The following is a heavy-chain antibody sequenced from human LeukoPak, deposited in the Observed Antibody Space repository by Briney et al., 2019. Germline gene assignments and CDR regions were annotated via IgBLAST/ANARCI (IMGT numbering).Heavy chain of an antibody. J-gene: IGHJ4*02. CDR2: IIPIFGTA. CDR3: ARTSTVMVYYFDY. D-gene: IGHD4-17*01. CDR1: GGTFSSYA. Sequence: ASVKVSCKASGGTFSSYAISWVRQAPGQGLEWMGGIIPIFGTANYAQKFQGRVTITADKSTSTAYMELSSLRSEDTAVYYCARTSTVMVYYFDYWGQGTLVTVSS. V-gene: IGHV1-69*06.